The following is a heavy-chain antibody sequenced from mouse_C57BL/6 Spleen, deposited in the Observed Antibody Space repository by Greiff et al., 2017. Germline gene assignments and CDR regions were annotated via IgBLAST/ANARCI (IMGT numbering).Heavy chain of an antibody. CDR1: GYTFTSYW. J-gene: IGHJ3*01. CDR2: IDPSDSYT. D-gene: IGHD3-3*01. V-gene: IGHV1-69*01. CDR3: ARGDDEGDAVGCSD. Sequence: VQLQQPGAELVMPGASVKLSCKASGYTFTSYWMHWVKQRPGQGLEWIGEIDPSDSYTNYNQKFKGKSTLTVDKSSSTAYMQLSSLTSEDSAVYYCARGDDEGDAVGCSDWGQGTLVTVSA.